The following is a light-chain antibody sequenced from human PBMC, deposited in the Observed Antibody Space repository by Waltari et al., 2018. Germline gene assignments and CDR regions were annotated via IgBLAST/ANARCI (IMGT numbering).Light chain of an antibody. CDR1: QAISTY. J-gene: IGKJ2*01. V-gene: IGKV1-39*01. CDR2: AAS. Sequence: DIQLTQSPSSLSVSVGDRVTITCRASQAISTYLNWYHHKPGKAPSLLILAASRLHNGVPSRFSGSGSETDFTLTISGLQPEDFGTYYCQQSYRSPYTFAQGTRLEIK. CDR3: QQSYRSPYT.